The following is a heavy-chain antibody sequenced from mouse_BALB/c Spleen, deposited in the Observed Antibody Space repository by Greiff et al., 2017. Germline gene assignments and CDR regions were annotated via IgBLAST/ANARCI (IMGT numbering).Heavy chain of an antibody. J-gene: IGHJ3*01. Sequence: EVKVVESGGGLVKPGGSLKLSCAASGFTFSSYAMSWVRQSPEKRLEWVAEISSGGSYTYYPDTVTGRFTISRDNAKNTLYLEMSSLRSEDTAMYYCARDAGPAAYWGQGTLVTVSA. V-gene: IGHV5-9-4*01. CDR2: ISSGGSYT. CDR1: GFTFSSYA. CDR3: ARDAGPAAY.